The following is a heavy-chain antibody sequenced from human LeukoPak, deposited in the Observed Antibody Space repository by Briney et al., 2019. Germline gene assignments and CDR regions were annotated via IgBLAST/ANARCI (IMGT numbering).Heavy chain of an antibody. V-gene: IGHV3-7*01. Sequence: GGSLRLSCAASGFTFSSYWMSWVRQAPGKGLEWVANIKEDGSVKFYVDSVKGRFTISRDNAKNSVCLQMNSRRVEDTAVYYCARIGYSSSSFDYWGQGTLVTVSS. CDR3: ARIGYSSSSFDY. J-gene: IGHJ4*02. CDR1: GFTFSSYW. CDR2: IKEDGSVK. D-gene: IGHD6-6*01.